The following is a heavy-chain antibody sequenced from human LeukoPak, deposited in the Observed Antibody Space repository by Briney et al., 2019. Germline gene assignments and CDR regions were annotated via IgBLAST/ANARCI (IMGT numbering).Heavy chain of an antibody. V-gene: IGHV4-34*01. CDR2: INHSGST. CDR1: GGSFSGYY. J-gene: IGHJ5*02. CDR3: ARPRARHAKYNWFDP. Sequence: PSETLSLTCAVYGGSFSGYYWSWIRQPPGKELEWIGEINHSGSTNYNPSLKSRVTISVDTSKNQFSLKLSSVTAADTAVYYCARPRARHAKYNWFDPWGQGTLVTVSS. D-gene: IGHD6-6*01.